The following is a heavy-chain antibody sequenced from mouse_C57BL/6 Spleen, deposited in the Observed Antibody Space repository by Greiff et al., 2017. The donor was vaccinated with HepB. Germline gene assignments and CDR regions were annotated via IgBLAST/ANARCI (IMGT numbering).Heavy chain of an antibody. Sequence: QVTLKVSGPGLVQPSQSLSITCTVSGFSLTSYGVHWVRQSPGKGLEWLGVIWSGGSTDYNAAFISRLSISKDNSKSQVFFKMNSLQADDTAIYYCARNPGTVVASFDYWGQGTTLTVSS. CDR2: IWSGGST. CDR1: GFSLTSYG. CDR3: ARNPGTVVASFDY. J-gene: IGHJ2*01. D-gene: IGHD1-1*01. V-gene: IGHV2-2*01.